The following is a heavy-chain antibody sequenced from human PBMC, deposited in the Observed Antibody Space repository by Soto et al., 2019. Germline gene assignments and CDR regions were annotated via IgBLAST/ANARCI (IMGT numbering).Heavy chain of an antibody. J-gene: IGHJ6*02. V-gene: IGHV1-8*01. D-gene: IGHD6-13*01. CDR2: MNPNSGNT. Sequence: QVQLVQSGAEVKKPGASVKVSCKASGYTFTSYDINWVRQATGQGLEWMGWMNPNSGNTGYAQKFQGRVTMTRNTSXXTXYXXLSSLRSEDTAVYYCARGAAAAYMAPGDASYGMDVWGQGTTVTVSS. CDR3: ARGAAAAYMAPGDASYGMDV. CDR1: GYTFTSYD.